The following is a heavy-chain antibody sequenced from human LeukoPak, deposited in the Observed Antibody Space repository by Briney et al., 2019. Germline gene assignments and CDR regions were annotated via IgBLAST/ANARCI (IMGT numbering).Heavy chain of an antibody. CDR3: VAGPYDSRGYYRIFDY. Sequence: SVKVSCKASGFTFSISAVQWVRQARGQRLEWIGWIVVGSGDTDCAQKFQERVTFTRDMSTSTAYMELSSLRSEDTAVFYCVAGPYDSRGYYRIFDYWGQGTLVTVSP. CDR2: IVVGSGDT. J-gene: IGHJ4*02. V-gene: IGHV1-58*01. CDR1: GFTFSISA. D-gene: IGHD3-22*01.